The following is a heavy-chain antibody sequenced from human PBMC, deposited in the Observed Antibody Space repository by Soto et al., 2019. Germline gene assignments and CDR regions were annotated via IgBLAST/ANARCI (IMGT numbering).Heavy chain of an antibody. CDR1: GFTFKDYG. CDR2: ISWDSGSV. V-gene: IGHV3-9*01. CDR3: AKDTPRRFYYDSSGRHYYHHGMDV. J-gene: IGHJ6*02. D-gene: IGHD3-22*01. Sequence: PGGSLRLSCAAFGFTFKDYGMHWVRQAPGKGLEWVAGISWDSGSVYYANYVKGRFTVSRDNAKDSLYLQMNSLRPEDTALYYCAKDTPRRFYYDSSGRHYYHHGMDVWGQGTTVTVSS.